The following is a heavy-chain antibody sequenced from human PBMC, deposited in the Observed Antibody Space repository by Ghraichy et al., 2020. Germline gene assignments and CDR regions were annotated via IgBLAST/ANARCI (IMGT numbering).Heavy chain of an antibody. CDR1: GYTFTSYG. CDR3: VREGGYYYGSGSYYKEDGYCGMDV. D-gene: IGHD3-10*01. CDR2: ISAYNGNT. V-gene: IGHV1-18*04. J-gene: IGHJ6*02. Sequence: ASVKVSCKASGYTFTSYGISWVRLAPGQGLEWMGYISAYNGNTNYAQKLQGRVTMTTDTSTSTAYMELRSLRSDDTAVYYCVREGGYYYGSGSYYKEDGYCGMDVWGQGTTVTVSS.